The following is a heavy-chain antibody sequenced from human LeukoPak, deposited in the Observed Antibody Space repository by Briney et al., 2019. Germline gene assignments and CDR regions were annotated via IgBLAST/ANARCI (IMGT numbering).Heavy chain of an antibody. D-gene: IGHD1/OR15-1a*01. Sequence: SETLSLTCTVSGGSISSYYWSWIRQPPGKGLEWIGYVYYTGSTKYNPSLKSRVTISVDTSKNQFSLTLSSVTAADTAIYYCTRSTTIPDWGQGTLVTVSS. CDR2: VYYTGST. CDR1: GGSISSYY. CDR3: TRSTTIPD. V-gene: IGHV4-59*12. J-gene: IGHJ4*02.